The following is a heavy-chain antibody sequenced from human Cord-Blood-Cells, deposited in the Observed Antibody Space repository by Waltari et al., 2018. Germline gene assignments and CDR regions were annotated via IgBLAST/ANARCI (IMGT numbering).Heavy chain of an antibody. CDR3: AREIKANWFDP. Sequence: QVQLVQYGAEVKKPGAAVKVSCKASGYTLTGHYTHWVRQAPGQGLEWMGWINPNSGGTNYAQKFQGWVTMTRDTSISTAYMELSRLRSDDTAVYYCAREIKANWFDPWGQGTLVTVSS. V-gene: IGHV1-2*04. J-gene: IGHJ5*02. CDR2: INPNSGGT. CDR1: GYTLTGHY.